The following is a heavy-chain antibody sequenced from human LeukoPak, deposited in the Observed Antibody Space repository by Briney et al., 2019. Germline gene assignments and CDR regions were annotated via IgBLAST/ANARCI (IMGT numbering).Heavy chain of an antibody. CDR1: GDSVSSNSAA. CDR2: TYYRSKWYN. CDR3: ARDQGSSWLESFDY. V-gene: IGHV6-1*01. Sequence: SQTLSLTCAISGDSVSSNSAAWNWIRQSPSRGLEWLGRTYYRSKWYNDYAVSVKSRITINPDTSKNQFSLRLNSVTPEDTAVYYCARDQGSSWLESFDYWGQGTLVTVSS. D-gene: IGHD6-13*01. J-gene: IGHJ4*02.